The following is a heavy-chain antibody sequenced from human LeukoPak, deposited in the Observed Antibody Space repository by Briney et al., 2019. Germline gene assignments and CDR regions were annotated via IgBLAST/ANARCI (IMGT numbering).Heavy chain of an antibody. J-gene: IGHJ4*02. CDR1: GFTFSSYG. CDR2: ISYDGSNK. CDR3: AKVKGGLAAAGPGDY. V-gene: IGHV3-30*18. Sequence: GGSLRLSCAASGFTFSSYGMHWVRQAPGKGLEWVAVISYDGSNKYYADPVKGRFTISRDNSKNTLYLQMNSLRAEDTAVYYCAKVKGGLAAAGPGDYWGQGTLVTVSS. D-gene: IGHD6-13*01.